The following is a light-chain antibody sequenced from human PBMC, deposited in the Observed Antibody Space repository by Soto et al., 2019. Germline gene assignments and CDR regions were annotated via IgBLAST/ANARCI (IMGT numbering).Light chain of an antibody. Sequence: DIQITQSPSTLSASVGDRVTITCRASQSINTWLAWYQQKPGKAPKLLIYDASSLQSGVPSRFTGRGSGTEFTLTISSLQPDDFASYYCQQYNSYTLTFGGGTKVDIK. V-gene: IGKV1-5*01. J-gene: IGKJ4*01. CDR3: QQYNSYTLT. CDR2: DAS. CDR1: QSINTW.